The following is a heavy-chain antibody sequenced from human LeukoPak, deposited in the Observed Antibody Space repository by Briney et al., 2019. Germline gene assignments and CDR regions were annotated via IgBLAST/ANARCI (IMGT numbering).Heavy chain of an antibody. CDR1: GYTFTSYA. J-gene: IGHJ5*02. D-gene: IGHD6-13*01. CDR2: INAGNGNT. V-gene: IGHV1-3*01. CDR3: AREQQLNWFDP. Sequence: ASVKVSCKASGYTFTSYAMHWVRQAPGQRLEWMGWINAGNGNTKYSQKFQGRVTITRDISASTAYMELSSLRSEDTAVYYCAREQQLNWFDPWGQGTLVTVSS.